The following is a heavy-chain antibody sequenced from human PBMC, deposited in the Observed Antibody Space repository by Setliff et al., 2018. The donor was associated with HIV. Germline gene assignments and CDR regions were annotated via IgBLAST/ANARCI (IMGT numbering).Heavy chain of an antibody. Sequence: SETLSLPCTVSGGSISGTYYWNWIRQPAGKGLEWVGRIYKSGSSNANPSLKSRVTMSVDTSRNQFSLTLKSVTAADTAVYYCARADCTSTSCFFGLGGGFFDSWGRGALVTVSS. CDR1: GGSISGTYY. V-gene: IGHV4-4*07. J-gene: IGHJ4*02. CDR3: ARADCTSTSCFFGLGGGFFDS. D-gene: IGHD2-2*01. CDR2: IYKSGSS.